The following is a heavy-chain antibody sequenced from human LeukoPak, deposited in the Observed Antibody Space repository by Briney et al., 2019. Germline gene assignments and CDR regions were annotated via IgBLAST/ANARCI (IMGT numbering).Heavy chain of an antibody. D-gene: IGHD2-2*01. V-gene: IGHV4-34*01. CDR2: INHSGST. J-gene: IGHJ4*02. Sequence: KPSETLSLTCAVYGGSFSGYYWSWIRQPPGKGLEWIGEINHSGSTNYNPSPKSRVTISVDTSKNQFSLKLSSVTAADTAVYYCARRGYCSSTSCYRRPRPNSPYYSDYWGQGTLVTVSS. CDR3: ARRGYCSSTSCYRRPRPNSPYYSDY. CDR1: GGSFSGYY.